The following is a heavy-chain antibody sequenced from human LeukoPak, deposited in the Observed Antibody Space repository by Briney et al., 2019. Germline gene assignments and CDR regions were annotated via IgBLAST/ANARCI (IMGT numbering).Heavy chain of an antibody. CDR2: ISAYSGNT. J-gene: IGHJ4*02. V-gene: IGHV1-18*01. CDR1: GYTFSSYG. Sequence: GASVKVSRKASGYTFSSYGISWVRQAPGQGLEWMGWISAYSGNTNYAQKVQGRVTMTTDTPTSTAYMELRSLRSDDTAVYYCARPIAAAGIYYFDYWGQGTLVTVSS. CDR3: ARPIAAAGIYYFDY. D-gene: IGHD6-13*01.